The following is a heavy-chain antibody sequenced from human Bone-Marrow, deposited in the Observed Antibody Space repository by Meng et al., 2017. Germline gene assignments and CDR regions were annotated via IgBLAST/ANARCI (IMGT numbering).Heavy chain of an antibody. CDR2: INAGNGNT. V-gene: IGHV1-3*01. CDR3: AVAGRYYYYYGMDV. D-gene: IGHD6-19*01. Sequence: ASVKVSCKASGYTFTSYAMHWARQAPGQRLEWMGWINAGNGNTKYSQKFQGRVTITRDTSASTAYMELSSLRSEDTAVYYCAVAGRYYYYYGMDVWGQGTTVTVSS. J-gene: IGHJ6*02. CDR1: GYTFTSYA.